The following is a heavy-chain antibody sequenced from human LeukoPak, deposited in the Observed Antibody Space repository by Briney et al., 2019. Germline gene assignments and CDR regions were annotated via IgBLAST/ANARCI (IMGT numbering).Heavy chain of an antibody. J-gene: IGHJ6*04. V-gene: IGHV3-20*04. CDR1: VFTFDDYG. CDR3: ASRRGYSSSWLDV. CDR2: INWNGGST. Sequence: GGSLRLSCAASVFTFDDYGMSWVRQAPGKGLEWVSGINWNGGSTGYADSVKGRFTISRDNAKNSLYLQMNSLRAEDTALYYCASRRGYSSSWLDVWGKGTTVTVSS. D-gene: IGHD6-13*01.